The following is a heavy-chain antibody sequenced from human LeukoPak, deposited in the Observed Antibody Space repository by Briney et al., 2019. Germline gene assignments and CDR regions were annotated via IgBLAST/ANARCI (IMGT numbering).Heavy chain of an antibody. D-gene: IGHD6-25*01. V-gene: IGHV1-18*01. J-gene: IGHJ4*02. CDR2: VSPKTGKS. CDR1: GYTLSGND. Sequence: ASVRVSCEASGYTLSGNDISWVRQAPGQGLEWVGWVSPKTGKSNYGQKIQDRVTLTSDTSTNTAYMELKSLTSDDTAVYFCARIAATGSSLLYYFDNWGQGTLVIVSS. CDR3: ARIAATGSSLLYYFDN.